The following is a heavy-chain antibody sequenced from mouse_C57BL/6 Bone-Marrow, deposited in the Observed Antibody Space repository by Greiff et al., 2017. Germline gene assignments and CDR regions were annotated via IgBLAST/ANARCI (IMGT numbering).Heavy chain of an antibody. V-gene: IGHV1-47*01. CDR1: GYTFTTYP. J-gene: IGHJ3*01. D-gene: IGHD1-1*01. CDR3: ASRAIKNCYGSVCEFAD. Sequence: QVQLQQSGAELVKPGASVKMSCKASGYTFTTYPIEWMKQNHGKSLEWIGNFHPYNDDTMYNEKFKGKATLTVEKSSSTVYLELSRLTSDDSAVYYCASRAIKNCYGSVCEFADWGTGTMVTVSA. CDR2: FHPYNDDT.